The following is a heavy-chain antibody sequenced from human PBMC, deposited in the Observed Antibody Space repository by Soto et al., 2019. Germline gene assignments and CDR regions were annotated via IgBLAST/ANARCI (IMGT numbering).Heavy chain of an antibody. CDR1: GGTFSSYA. D-gene: IGHD1-26*01. CDR2: IIPIFGTA. V-gene: IGHV1-69*13. CDR3: ARGGSSGSYYAFDI. J-gene: IGHJ3*02. Sequence: GASVKVSCKASGGTFSSYAISWVRQAPGQGLEWMGGIIPIFGTANYAQKFQGRVTITADESTSTAYMELSSLRPEDTAVYYCARGGSSGSYYAFDIWGQGTMVTVSS.